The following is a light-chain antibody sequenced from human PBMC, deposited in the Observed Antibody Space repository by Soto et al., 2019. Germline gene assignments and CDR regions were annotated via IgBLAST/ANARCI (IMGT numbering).Light chain of an antibody. J-gene: IGKJ2*01. V-gene: IGKV3-20*01. CDR3: QQYCSSPNS. CDR2: DAS. CDR1: QSVSSSY. Sequence: EIVLTQSPGTLSLSPGERATLSCRASQSVSSSYLVWYQQKPGQAPRLLIYDASSRSTGTPDRCSGSGSGTDSTLTISTLEPEDVAVYYCQQYCSSPNSFGQGTKLEIK.